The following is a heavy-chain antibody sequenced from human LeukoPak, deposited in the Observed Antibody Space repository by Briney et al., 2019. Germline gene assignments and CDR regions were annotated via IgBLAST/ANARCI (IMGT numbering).Heavy chain of an antibody. J-gene: IGHJ4*02. Sequence: GGSLRLSCAASGFTFSSYWMQWVRQVPGKGLEWVSRINRDGTSTSYAGSVRGRFTISRDNAENTVYVQMNSLRAEDTAVYYCAREGATVGTQIDSWGQGTLVTVSS. CDR3: AREGATVGTQIDS. CDR1: GFTFSSYW. D-gene: IGHD4-23*01. V-gene: IGHV3-74*01. CDR2: INRDGTST.